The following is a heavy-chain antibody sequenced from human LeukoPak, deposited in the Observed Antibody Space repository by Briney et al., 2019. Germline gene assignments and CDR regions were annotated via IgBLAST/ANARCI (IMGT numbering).Heavy chain of an antibody. D-gene: IGHD3-3*01. J-gene: IGHJ4*02. V-gene: IGHV3-30*03. Sequence: PGGSLRLSCAASGFTFSSYGMHWVRQAPGKGLEWVAVISYDGSRKYYAHSVEGRFTISRDNSKNTLYLQMDSLRAEDTAVYYCARDRAWNYFDYWGQGTLVTVSS. CDR1: GFTFSSYG. CDR3: ARDRAWNYFDY. CDR2: ISYDGSRK.